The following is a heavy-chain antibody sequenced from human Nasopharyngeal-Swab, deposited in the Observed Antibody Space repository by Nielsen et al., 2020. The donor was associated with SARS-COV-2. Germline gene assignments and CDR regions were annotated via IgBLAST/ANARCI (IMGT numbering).Heavy chain of an antibody. CDR2: ISYDGSNK. CDR3: ANGLVVGATGYHYYYYGMDV. CDR1: GFTFSSYG. Sequence: GGSLRLSCAASGFTFSSYGMHWVRQAPGKGLEWVAVISYDGSNKYYADSVKGRFTISRDNSKNTLYLQMNSLRAEDTAVYYCANGLVVGATGYHYYYYGMDVWGQGTTVTVSS. J-gene: IGHJ6*02. D-gene: IGHD1-26*01. V-gene: IGHV3-30*18.